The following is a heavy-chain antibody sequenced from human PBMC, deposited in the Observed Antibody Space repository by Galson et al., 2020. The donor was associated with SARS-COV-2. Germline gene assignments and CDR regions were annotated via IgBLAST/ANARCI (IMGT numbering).Heavy chain of an antibody. J-gene: IGHJ4*02. CDR2: IWSAGSTK. V-gene: IGHV3-33*01. D-gene: IGHD3-3*01. CDR3: ARGPMYYDFWSGWFNFDY. Sequence: RQAPGKGLEWVAVIWSAGSTKYYADSVKGRFTISRDNSKNTLYLQMNSLRAEDTAVYYCARGPMYYDFWSGWFNFDYWGQGTLVTVSS.